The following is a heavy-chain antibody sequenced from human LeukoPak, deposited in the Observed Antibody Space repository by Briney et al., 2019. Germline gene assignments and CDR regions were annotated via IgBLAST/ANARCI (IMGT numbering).Heavy chain of an antibody. CDR2: ISSSSSYI. CDR3: AREGGYGVYDAFDV. CDR1: GFTFSSYS. J-gene: IGHJ3*01. Sequence: SGGSLRLSCAASGFTFSSYSMNWVRQAPGKGLEWVSSISSSSSYIYYADSVKGRFTISRDNAKNSLYLQMNSLRAEDTAVYYCAREGGYGVYDAFDVWGQGTMVTVSS. D-gene: IGHD4-17*01. V-gene: IGHV3-21*01.